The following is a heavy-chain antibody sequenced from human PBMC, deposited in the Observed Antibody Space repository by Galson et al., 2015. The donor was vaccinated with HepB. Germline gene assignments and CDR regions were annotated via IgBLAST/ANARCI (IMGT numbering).Heavy chain of an antibody. CDR1: GYTFTSYG. CDR3: AREYSGYDQYYYMDV. D-gene: IGHD5-12*01. V-gene: IGHV1-18*01. CDR2: ISAYNGNT. Sequence: SVKVSCKASGYTFTSYGISWARQAPGQGLEWMGWISAYNGNTNYAQKLQGRVTMTTDTSTSTAYMELRSLRSDDTAVYYCAREYSGYDQYYYMDVWGKGTPVTVSS. J-gene: IGHJ6*03.